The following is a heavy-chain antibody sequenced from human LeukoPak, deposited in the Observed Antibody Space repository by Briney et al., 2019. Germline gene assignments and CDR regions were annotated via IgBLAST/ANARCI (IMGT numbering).Heavy chain of an antibody. D-gene: IGHD5-24*01. Sequence: ASVKVSCKASGYTFTSYDINWVRQATGQGLEWMGWMNPNSGNTGYAQKFQGRVTMTRNTSISTAYLELSSLRSEDPAVYYCARGRDGYNHYFDYWGQGTLDTVSS. CDR2: MNPNSGNT. V-gene: IGHV1-8*01. CDR1: GYTFTSYD. CDR3: ARGRDGYNHYFDY. J-gene: IGHJ4*02.